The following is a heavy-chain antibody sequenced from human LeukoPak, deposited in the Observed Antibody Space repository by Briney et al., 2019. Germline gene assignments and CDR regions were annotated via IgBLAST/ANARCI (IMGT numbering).Heavy chain of an antibody. Sequence: ASVKVSCKASGGTFSSYAISWVRQAPGQGLEWMGWISAYNGNTNYAQKLQGRVTMTTDTSTSTAYMELRSLRSDDTAAYYCARNGVGDATAEYFQHWGQGTLVTVSS. CDR2: ISAYNGNT. D-gene: IGHD2-2*01. V-gene: IGHV1-18*01. J-gene: IGHJ1*01. CDR1: GGTFSSYA. CDR3: ARNGVGDATAEYFQH.